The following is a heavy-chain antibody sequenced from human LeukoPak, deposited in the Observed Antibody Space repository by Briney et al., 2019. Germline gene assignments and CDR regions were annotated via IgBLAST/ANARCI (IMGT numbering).Heavy chain of an antibody. D-gene: IGHD7-27*01. CDR2: ITGSSTWT. CDR3: ARELVSLGTGYFDL. Sequence: GGSLRLSCEASGFTFRTYGMTWFRQAPGKGLEWVSGITGSSTWTYYADSVKGRFTISRDNSKNTLHLQMDSLRAEDTAIYYCARELVSLGTGYFDLWGRGTLVTVSS. V-gene: IGHV3-23*01. CDR1: GFTFRTYG. J-gene: IGHJ2*01.